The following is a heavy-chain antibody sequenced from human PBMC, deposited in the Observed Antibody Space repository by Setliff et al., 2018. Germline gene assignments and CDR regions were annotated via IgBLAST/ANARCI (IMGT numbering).Heavy chain of an antibody. CDR3: ARDYDGRYFDP. D-gene: IGHD6-19*01. V-gene: IGHV3-74*01. CDR1: GFNFRTYW. CDR2: TNSDGSTA. Sequence: GGSLRLSCAATGFNFRTYWMHWVRQGPGKGPEWVARTNSDGSTASYADSVKGRFTISRDNARNTVYLQMNRLRDEDTAVYFCARDYDGRYFDPWGQGTLVTVSS. J-gene: IGHJ5*02.